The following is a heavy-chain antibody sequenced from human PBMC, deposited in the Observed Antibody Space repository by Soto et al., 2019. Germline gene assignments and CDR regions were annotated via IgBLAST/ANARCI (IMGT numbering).Heavy chain of an antibody. CDR2: TYYSGST. V-gene: IGHV4-59*01. J-gene: IGHJ4*02. CDR3: ARRYGASFDY. CDR1: GGSIISYY. Sequence: SETLSLTCTVSGGSIISYYWSWIRQPPWKGLEWIGYTYYSGSTNYNPSLKSRVTISVDTSKNQFSLKLSSVTAADTAVYYCARRYGASFDYWGQGTLVTVSS. D-gene: IGHD4-17*01.